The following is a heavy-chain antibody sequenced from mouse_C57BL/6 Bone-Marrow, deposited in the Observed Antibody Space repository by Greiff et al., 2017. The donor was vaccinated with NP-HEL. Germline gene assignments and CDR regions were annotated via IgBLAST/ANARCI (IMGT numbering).Heavy chain of an antibody. CDR3: TGRGLRRFDY. J-gene: IGHJ2*01. CDR1: GYTFTDYE. CDR2: IDPETGGT. V-gene: IGHV1-15*01. Sequence: VQLQQSGAELVRPGASVTLSCKASGYTFTDYEMHWVKQTPVHGLEWIGAIDPETGGTAYNQKFKGKAILTADKSSSTAYMELRSLTSEDSAVYYCTGRGLRRFDYWGQGTTLTVSS.